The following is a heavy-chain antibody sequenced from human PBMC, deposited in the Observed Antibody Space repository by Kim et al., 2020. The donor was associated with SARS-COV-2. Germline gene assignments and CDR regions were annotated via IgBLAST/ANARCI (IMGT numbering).Heavy chain of an antibody. Sequence: SETLSLTCTVSGGSISSYYWSWIRQPPGKGLEWIGYIYYSGSTNYNPSLKSRVTISVDTSKNQFSLKLSSVTAADTAVYYCARLGLGYCSSTSCYKAFDIWGQATMVTVSS. CDR2: IYYSGST. J-gene: IGHJ3*02. V-gene: IGHV4-59*08. CDR1: GGSISSYY. D-gene: IGHD2-2*02. CDR3: ARLGLGYCSSTSCYKAFDI.